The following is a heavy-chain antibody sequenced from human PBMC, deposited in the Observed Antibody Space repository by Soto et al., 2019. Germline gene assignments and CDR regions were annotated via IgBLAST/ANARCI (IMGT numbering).Heavy chain of an antibody. J-gene: IGHJ4*02. CDR1: GYTFTSYF. V-gene: IGHV1-46*01. CDR2: IHPKGGST. D-gene: IGHD6-6*01. Sequence: ASVKVSCKASGYTFTSYFMHWVRQAPEQGLQWMGIIHPKGGSTNYAQKFQGRVAMTWDTSTSTAYMELSSLTSGDTAVYYCARAQYSSSSFLFDLWGQGTLVTVSS. CDR3: ARAQYSSSSFLFDL.